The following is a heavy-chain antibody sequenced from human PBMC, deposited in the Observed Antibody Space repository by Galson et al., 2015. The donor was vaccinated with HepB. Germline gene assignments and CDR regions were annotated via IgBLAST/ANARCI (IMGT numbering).Heavy chain of an antibody. CDR3: ATGLPLLGPATMPAYYYGMDV. D-gene: IGHD2-2*01. J-gene: IGHJ6*02. V-gene: IGHV1-24*01. CDR1: GSTLTELS. Sequence: SVTVSCKVSGSTLTELSMNWVRQAPGIGLDWMGGFDPGDGETIYAQKFQGTVTMTEDTSTDTAFMELGSLRSEDTAVYYCATGLPLLGPATMPAYYYGMDVWGQGTTVTVSS. CDR2: FDPGDGET.